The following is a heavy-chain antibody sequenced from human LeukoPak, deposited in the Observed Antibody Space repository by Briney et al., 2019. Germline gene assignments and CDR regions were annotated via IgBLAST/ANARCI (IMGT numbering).Heavy chain of an antibody. Sequence: GASVKVSCKASGYTFTGYYMHWVRQAPGQGLEWMGWINPNSGGTNYAQKFQGRATMTRDTSISTAYMELSRLRSDDTAVYYCARDHRTMVRGVITYWGQGTLVTVSS. V-gene: IGHV1-2*02. CDR3: ARDHRTMVRGVITY. CDR2: INPNSGGT. CDR1: GYTFTGYY. J-gene: IGHJ4*02. D-gene: IGHD3-10*01.